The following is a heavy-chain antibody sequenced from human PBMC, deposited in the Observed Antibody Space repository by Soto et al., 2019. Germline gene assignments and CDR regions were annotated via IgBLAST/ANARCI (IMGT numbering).Heavy chain of an antibody. V-gene: IGHV3-23*01. CDR1: GFTFSSYA. Sequence: EVQLLESGGGLVQPGGSLTLSCAASGFTFSSYAMTWVRQAPGNGLEWVSGISGGGGVSTYYADSVKGRFTISRDNSMNTLYLQMNRLRAEDKAVYYCAKDAISMVRGVNNWFDPWGQGTLVTVSS. D-gene: IGHD3-10*01. CDR2: ISGGGGVST. J-gene: IGHJ5*02. CDR3: AKDAISMVRGVNNWFDP.